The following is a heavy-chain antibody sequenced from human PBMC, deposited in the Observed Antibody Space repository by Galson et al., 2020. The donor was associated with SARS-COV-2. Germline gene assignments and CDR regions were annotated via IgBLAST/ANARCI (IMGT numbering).Heavy chain of an antibody. CDR3: ARERDDHTSGWYDY. J-gene: IGHJ4*02. CDR2: ISYDGTTK. Sequence: QLGESLKISCAASGFTFSSSSIHWVRQAPGKGLEWVAIISYDGTTKYNSDSVKGRFTISRDNSKNTLYLQMNSLRPDDTAVYYCARERDDHTSGWYDYWGQGTLVTVSS. D-gene: IGHD6-13*01. CDR1: GFTFSSSS. V-gene: IGHV3-30*04.